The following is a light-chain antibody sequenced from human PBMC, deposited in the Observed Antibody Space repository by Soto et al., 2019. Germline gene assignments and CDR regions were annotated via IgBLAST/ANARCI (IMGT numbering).Light chain of an antibody. CDR1: SGHSSYI. Sequence: QLVLTQSSSASASLGSSVKLTCTLSSGHSSYIIAWHQQQPGKVPRYLMKLEGSGSYNKGSGVPDRFSGSSSGADRYLTISNLQSEDEADYYCETWDSNTRVFGGGTKLTVL. CDR3: ETWDSNTRV. CDR2: LEGSGSY. V-gene: IGLV4-60*03. J-gene: IGLJ3*02.